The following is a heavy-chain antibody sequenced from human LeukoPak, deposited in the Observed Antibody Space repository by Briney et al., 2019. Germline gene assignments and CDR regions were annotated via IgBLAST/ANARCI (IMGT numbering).Heavy chain of an antibody. J-gene: IGHJ4*02. CDR2: IYWDDDK. V-gene: IGHV2-5*02. D-gene: IGHD3-9*01. Sequence: GSGPTLVKPTQTLTLTCTFSGFSLSTGGVGVGWIRQPPGKALEWLPLIYWDDDKRYSPSLKSRLTITKDTSKNQVVLTMTNMDPVDTATYYCARTYYDILTGYSGFDYWGQGTLVTVSS. CDR1: GFSLSTGGVG. CDR3: ARTYYDILTGYSGFDY.